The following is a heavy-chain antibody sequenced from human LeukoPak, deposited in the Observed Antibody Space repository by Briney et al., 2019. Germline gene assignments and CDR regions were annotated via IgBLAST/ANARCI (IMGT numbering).Heavy chain of an antibody. CDR3: ARENAVAGSYYYYYSGMDV. D-gene: IGHD6-19*01. V-gene: IGHV1-2*04. CDR1: GYTFTGYY. J-gene: IGHJ6*02. CDR2: INPNSGGT. Sequence: ASVKVSCKASGYTFTGYYIHWVRQAPGQGLEWMGWINPNSGGTNYAQKFQGWVTVTRDTAISTAYMELSRLRSDDTAVYYCARENAVAGSYYYYYSGMDVWGQGTTVTVSS.